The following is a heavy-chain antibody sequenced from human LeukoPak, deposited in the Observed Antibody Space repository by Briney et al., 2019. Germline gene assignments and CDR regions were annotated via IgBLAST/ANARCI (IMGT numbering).Heavy chain of an antibody. CDR2: IKEDGSEK. V-gene: IGHV3-7*01. CDR1: GFTFSNYR. Sequence: GGSLRLSCAASGFTFSNYRMSWVRQAPGKGLEWVANIKEDGSEKYYVDSVKGRFTISGDNARNSLYLQMNSLRAEDTAVYYCASGRQLGYWGQGTLVTVSS. J-gene: IGHJ4*02. CDR3: ASGRQLGY. D-gene: IGHD6-13*01.